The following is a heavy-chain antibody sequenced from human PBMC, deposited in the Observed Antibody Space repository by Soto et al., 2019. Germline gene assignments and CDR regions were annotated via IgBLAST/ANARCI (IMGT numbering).Heavy chain of an antibody. CDR1: GDSFTSYA. V-gene: IGHV1-3*01. CDR2: INAGNGNT. CDR3: ARDDTVSTYYMDV. Sequence: GASVKLSCKASGDSFTSYAMHWVRQAPGQRLEWMGWINAGNGNTKYSQKFQGRVTITRDTSASTAYMELSSLRSEDTAVYYCARDDTVSTYYMDVWGKGTTVTVSS. D-gene: IGHD4-17*01. J-gene: IGHJ6*03.